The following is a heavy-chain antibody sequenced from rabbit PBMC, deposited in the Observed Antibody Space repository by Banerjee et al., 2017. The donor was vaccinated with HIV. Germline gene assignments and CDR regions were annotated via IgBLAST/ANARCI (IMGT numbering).Heavy chain of an antibody. V-gene: IGHV1S40*01. CDR1: GFSFSSGYD. D-gene: IGHD4-2*01. CDR2: IYTGDGST. J-gene: IGHJ4*01. Sequence: QSLEESGGDLVKPGASLTLTCTASGFSFSSGYDMCWVRQAPGKGLEWIACIYTGDGSTYYTSWTKGRFTISKTSSTTMTLQMTSLTAADTATYFCARDPNDGSGDNNLWGPGTLVTVS. CDR3: ARDPNDGSGDNNL.